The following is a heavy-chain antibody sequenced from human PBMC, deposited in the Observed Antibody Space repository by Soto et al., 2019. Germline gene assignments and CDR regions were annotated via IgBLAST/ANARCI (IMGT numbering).Heavy chain of an antibody. CDR2: IYYSGSA. V-gene: IGHV4-59*01. CDR3: ASTYYYDSSGSGPTTGAFDY. Sequence: SETLSLTCTVSGGSISSYYWSWIRQPPGKGLEWIGYIYYSGSANYNPSLKSRVTISVDTSKNQFSLKLSSVTAADTAVYYCASTYYYDSSGSGPTTGAFDYWGQGTLVTVSS. J-gene: IGHJ4*02. D-gene: IGHD3-22*01. CDR1: GGSISSYY.